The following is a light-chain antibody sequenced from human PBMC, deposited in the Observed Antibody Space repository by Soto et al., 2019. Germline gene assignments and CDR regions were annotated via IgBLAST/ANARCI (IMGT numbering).Light chain of an antibody. CDR3: QQYNNWPPLN. J-gene: IGKJ4*01. Sequence: EIVMTQSPATLSVSPRDRVTLSCRASQNIDNNLAGYQQRPCQPPRVLIYGASIRANAIPAWFSGSGSGTEFTLTISSLQSADFAVYCCQQYNNWPPLNCGGGTKVDIK. CDR1: QNIDNN. V-gene: IGKV3D-15*01. CDR2: GAS.